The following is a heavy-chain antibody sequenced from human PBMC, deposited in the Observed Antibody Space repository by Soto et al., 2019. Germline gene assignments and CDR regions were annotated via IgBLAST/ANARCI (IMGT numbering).Heavy chain of an antibody. Sequence: ELQLVESGGGLVQPGGSLRLSCIAFGFTFSNNAMHWVRQAPGKGLEYVSGVSSDGNSTYYADSVKGRFTISRENSKNTLYLPMGGLRDDDMAVYYCARSFPPETGGQGTLVTVSS. CDR2: VSSDGNST. D-gene: IGHD3-3*02. CDR3: ARSFPPET. CDR1: GFTFSNNA. V-gene: IGHV3-64*07. J-gene: IGHJ4*02.